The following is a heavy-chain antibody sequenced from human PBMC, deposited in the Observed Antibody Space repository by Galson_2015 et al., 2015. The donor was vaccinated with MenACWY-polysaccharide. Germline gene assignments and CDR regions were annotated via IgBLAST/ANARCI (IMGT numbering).Heavy chain of an antibody. CDR1: GFTFSYYH. CDR3: ARDNMVAGAVDI. CDR2: ISSSSTI. D-gene: IGHD5-12*01. J-gene: IGHJ3*02. Sequence: SLRLSCAASGFTFSYYHMDWVRQAPGKGLEWVSYISSSSTIYYAESVKGRFTISRDNANNSLYLPMNSLRDEDTAVYYCARDNMVAGAVDIWGQGTMVTVSS. V-gene: IGHV3-69-1*01.